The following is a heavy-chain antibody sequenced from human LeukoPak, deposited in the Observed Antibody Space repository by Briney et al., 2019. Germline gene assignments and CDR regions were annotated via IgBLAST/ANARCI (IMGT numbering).Heavy chain of an antibody. D-gene: IGHD3-22*01. CDR1: GYTFTSYY. V-gene: IGHV1-46*01. Sequence: ASVKVSCKAFGYTFTSYYMRWVRQAPGQGLEWMGIINPSGGSTSYAQKFQGRVTMARDTSTSTVYMELSSLRSEDTAVYYCARCYYDSSGYLVAFDIWGQGTMVTVSS. J-gene: IGHJ3*02. CDR2: INPSGGST. CDR3: ARCYYDSSGYLVAFDI.